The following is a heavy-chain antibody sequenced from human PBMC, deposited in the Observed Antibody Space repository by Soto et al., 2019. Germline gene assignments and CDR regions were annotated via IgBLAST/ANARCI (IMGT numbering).Heavy chain of an antibody. CDR2: IRSSSTI. CDR1: GFNFNDFS. CDR3: ARDLSWAFDH. J-gene: IGHJ4*02. D-gene: IGHD6-13*01. V-gene: IGHV3-48*02. Sequence: VQLVESGGGLVQPGGSLRLSCVVSGFNFNDFSMNWVRQAPGKGLEWISYIRSSSTISYADSVKGRFTISRDNAKNSLYLQMNSLRDEDTAVYYCARDLSWAFDHWGQGALVTVSS.